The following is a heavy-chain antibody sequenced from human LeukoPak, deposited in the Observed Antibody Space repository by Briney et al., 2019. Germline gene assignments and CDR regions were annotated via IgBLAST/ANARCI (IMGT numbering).Heavy chain of an antibody. CDR3: ARAAATAPYYYYYMDV. V-gene: IGHV3-30-3*01. D-gene: IGHD5-18*01. CDR1: GFTFSSYA. J-gene: IGHJ6*03. CDR2: ISYDGSNK. Sequence: GGSLRLSCAASGFTFSSYAMHWVRQAPGKGLEWVAVISYDGSNKYYAASVKGRFTISRDNSKNTLYLQMNSLRAEDTAVYYCARAAATAPYYYYYMDVWGKGTTVTVSS.